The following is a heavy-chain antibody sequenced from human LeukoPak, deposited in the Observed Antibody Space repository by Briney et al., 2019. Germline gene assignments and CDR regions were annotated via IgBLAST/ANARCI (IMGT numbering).Heavy chain of an antibody. CDR2: IYYSGST. D-gene: IGHD5-12*01. CDR1: GGSISSSSYY. CDR3: ARYSGYELLDF. Sequence: ASETLSLTCSVSGGSISSSSYYWGWTRQPPGKGLEWIGSIYYSGSTYYNPSLKSRVTISVDTSKNQFSLKLSSVTAADTAVYYCARYSGYELLDFWGQGTLVIVSS. V-gene: IGHV4-39*01. J-gene: IGHJ4*02.